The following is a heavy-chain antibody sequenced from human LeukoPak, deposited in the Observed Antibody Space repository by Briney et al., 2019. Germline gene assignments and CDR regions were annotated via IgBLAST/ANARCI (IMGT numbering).Heavy chain of an antibody. CDR3: ERSRITMIVRKSDAFGI. V-gene: IGHV3-23*01. D-gene: IGHD3-22*01. Sequence: GGSLRLSCAASGFTFSSDGMSWVRQAPGKGLEWVSAISGSGGSTYYADSVKGRFTISRDNSKNTLYLQMNSLRAEDTAVYYCERSRITMIVRKSDAFGIWGQGTMVTVSS. J-gene: IGHJ3*02. CDR1: GFTFSSDG. CDR2: ISGSGGST.